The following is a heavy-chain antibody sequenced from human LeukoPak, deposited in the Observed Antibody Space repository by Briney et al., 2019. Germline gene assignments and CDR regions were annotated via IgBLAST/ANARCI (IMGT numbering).Heavy chain of an antibody. Sequence: PGGSLRLSCAASGFTFSDYYMSWIRQAPGKGLEWVSYISSSGSTIYYADSVKGRSTISRDNAKNSLYLQMNSLRAEDTAVYYCAREGCSSTSCYVRGPFDPWGQGTLVTVSS. D-gene: IGHD2-2*01. V-gene: IGHV3-11*01. CDR3: AREGCSSTSCYVRGPFDP. CDR2: ISSSGSTI. CDR1: GFTFSDYY. J-gene: IGHJ5*02.